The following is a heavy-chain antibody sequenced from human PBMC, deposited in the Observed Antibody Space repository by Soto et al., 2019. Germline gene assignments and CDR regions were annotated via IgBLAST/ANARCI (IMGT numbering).Heavy chain of an antibody. CDR3: ARAGRYSGSHETLDY. J-gene: IGHJ4*02. Sequence: QVQLQESGPRLVKPSQTLSLTCTVSGGSISSAGYYWSWIRQHPGKGLEWIGYIYYSGTTSYNPSLKSRVTIAVDTSKNQFSLKLSSVTAADTAAYYCARAGRYSGSHETLDYWGQGTLVTVSS. D-gene: IGHD1-26*01. V-gene: IGHV4-31*03. CDR2: IYYSGTT. CDR1: GGSISSAGYY.